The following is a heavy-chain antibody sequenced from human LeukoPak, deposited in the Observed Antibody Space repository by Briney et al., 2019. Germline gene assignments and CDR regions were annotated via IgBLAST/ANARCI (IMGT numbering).Heavy chain of an antibody. V-gene: IGHV3-30*18. Sequence: QPGRSLRLSCAASGFTFSSYGMHWVRQAPGKGLEWVAVISYDGSNKYYADSVKGRFTISRDNSKNTLYLQMNSLRAEDTAVYYCAKGGWLLEPYIDYWGQRTLVTVSS. CDR3: AKGGWLLEPYIDY. D-gene: IGHD3-9*01. CDR1: GFTFSSYG. CDR2: ISYDGSNK. J-gene: IGHJ4*02.